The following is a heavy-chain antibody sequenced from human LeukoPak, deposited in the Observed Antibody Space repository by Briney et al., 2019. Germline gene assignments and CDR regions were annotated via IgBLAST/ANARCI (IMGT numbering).Heavy chain of an antibody. D-gene: IGHD3-22*01. V-gene: IGHV3-30*02. CDR3: ARVYYYDSSGYFGY. J-gene: IGHJ4*02. CDR2: IRYDGSNK. Sequence: GGSLRLSCAASGFTFSSYGMNWVRQAPGKGLEWVAFIRYDGSNKHYADSVKGRITISRDNSKNTLYMQMNSLRAEDTAVYYCARVYYYDSSGYFGYWGQGTLVTVSS. CDR1: GFTFSSYG.